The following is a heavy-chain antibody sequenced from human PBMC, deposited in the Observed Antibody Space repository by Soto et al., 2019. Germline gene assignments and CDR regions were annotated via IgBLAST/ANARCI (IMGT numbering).Heavy chain of an antibody. D-gene: IGHD2-15*01. CDR1: GFTFSSYA. J-gene: IGHJ4*02. Sequence: EVQLLESGGGLVQPGGSLRLSCAASGFTFSSYAMTWVRQAPGKGLEWVSSISGSGGTTYYADSVKGRFTISRDNSKNTLYLQMNSLRAEDAAVYYCAKREYCRGSTCYLPGTFDYWGQGTLVTVSS. CDR3: AKREYCRGSTCYLPGTFDY. CDR2: ISGSGGTT. V-gene: IGHV3-23*01.